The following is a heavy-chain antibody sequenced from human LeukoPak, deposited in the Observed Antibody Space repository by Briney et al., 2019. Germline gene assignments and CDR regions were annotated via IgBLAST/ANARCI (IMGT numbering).Heavy chain of an antibody. CDR3: ARQGQFVYDYVWGSYRSRTRYYFDY. Sequence: SETLSLTCTVSGGSISSSSYYWSWIRQPPGKGLEWIGEINHSGSTNYNPSLKSRVTISVDTSKNQFSLKLSSVTAADTAVYYCARQGQFVYDYVWGSYRSRTRYYFDYWGQGTLVTVSS. D-gene: IGHD3-16*02. CDR2: INHSGST. CDR1: GGSISSSSYY. J-gene: IGHJ4*02. V-gene: IGHV4-39*01.